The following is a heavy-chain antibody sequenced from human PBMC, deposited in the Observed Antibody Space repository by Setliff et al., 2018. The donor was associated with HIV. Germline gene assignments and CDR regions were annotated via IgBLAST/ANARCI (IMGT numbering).Heavy chain of an antibody. CDR3: ARGSSSWNNDGFDI. CDR1: GYSFTSYW. Sequence: GESLKISCKGSGYSFTSYWIGWVRQMPGKGLEWMGITNPYDSDTRCSPSFQGQVTISADKSISTAYLQWSSLKASDTAMYYCARGSSSWNNDGFDIWGQGTMVTVSS. D-gene: IGHD6-13*01. CDR2: TNPYDSDT. J-gene: IGHJ3*02. V-gene: IGHV5-51*01.